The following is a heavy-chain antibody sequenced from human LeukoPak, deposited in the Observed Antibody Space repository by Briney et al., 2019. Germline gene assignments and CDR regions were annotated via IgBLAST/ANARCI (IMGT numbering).Heavy chain of an antibody. J-gene: IGHJ5*02. D-gene: IGHD3-22*01. CDR3: ARDGIDSSGYYLRDHINWFDP. Sequence: GGSLRLSCAASGFTFSSYGMHWVRQAPGKGLEWVAVIWYDGSNKYYADSVKGRFTISRDNSKSTLYLQMNSLRAEDTAVYYCARDGIDSSGYYLRDHINWFDPWGQGTLVTVSS. CDR2: IWYDGSNK. V-gene: IGHV3-33*01. CDR1: GFTFSSYG.